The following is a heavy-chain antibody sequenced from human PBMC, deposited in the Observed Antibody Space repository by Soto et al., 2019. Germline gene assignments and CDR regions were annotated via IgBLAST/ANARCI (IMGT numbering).Heavy chain of an antibody. D-gene: IGHD3-3*01. CDR3: ARRLYYDFWSGYYTRGYYFDY. Sequence: VASVKVSCKASGYTFTSYDINWVRQATGQGLEWMGWMNPNSSNTGYAQKFQGRVTMTRNTSISTAYMELSSLRSEDTAVYYCARRLYYDFWSGYYTRGYYFDYWGQGTLVTVSS. CDR1: GYTFTSYD. CDR2: MNPNSSNT. V-gene: IGHV1-8*01. J-gene: IGHJ4*02.